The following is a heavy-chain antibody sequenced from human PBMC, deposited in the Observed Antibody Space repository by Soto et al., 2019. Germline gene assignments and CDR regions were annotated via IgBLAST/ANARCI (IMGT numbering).Heavy chain of an antibody. CDR1: GYTFTGYY. CDR3: ARGPYYDILTGYYPPNWFVP. J-gene: IGHJ5*02. CDR2: INPNSGGT. D-gene: IGHD3-9*01. Sequence: ASVKVSCKASGYTFTGYYMHWVRQAPGQGLEWMGWINPNSGGTNYAQKFQGWVTMTRDTSISTAYMELSRLRSDDTAVYYFARGPYYDILTGYYPPNWFVPWGQGTLVTVSS. V-gene: IGHV1-2*04.